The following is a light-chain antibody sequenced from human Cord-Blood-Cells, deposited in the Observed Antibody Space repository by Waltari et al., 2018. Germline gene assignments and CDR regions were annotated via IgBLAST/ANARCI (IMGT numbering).Light chain of an antibody. CDR2: GTS. J-gene: IGLJ1*01. V-gene: IGLV1-40*01. CDR3: QSYDSSLSGYV. Sequence: QSVLTQPPSVSGAPGQRVTISCTGISSNIGAGYDVHWYQQLPGTAPKLLIYGTSNRPSGVPDRFSASKSGPSASLAITGLQAEDEADYYCQSYDSSLSGYVFGTGTKVTVL. CDR1: SSNIGAGYD.